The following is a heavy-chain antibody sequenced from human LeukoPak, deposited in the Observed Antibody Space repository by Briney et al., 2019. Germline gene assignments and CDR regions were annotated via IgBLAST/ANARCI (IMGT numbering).Heavy chain of an antibody. J-gene: IGHJ4*02. CDR3: ARDADYGDSNGVYFDY. CDR1: GGSISSGGYY. CDR2: IYYSGST. D-gene: IGHD4-17*01. Sequence: SETLSLTCTVSGGSISSGGYYWSWIRQHPGKGLEWIGYIYYSGSTYYNPSLKSRVTISVDTSKNQFSLKLSSVTAADTAVYYCARDADYGDSNGVYFDYWGQGTLVTVSS. V-gene: IGHV4-31*03.